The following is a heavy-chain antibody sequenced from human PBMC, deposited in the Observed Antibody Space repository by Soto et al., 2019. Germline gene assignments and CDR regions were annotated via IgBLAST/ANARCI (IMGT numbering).Heavy chain of an antibody. J-gene: IGHJ4*02. Sequence: PGGSLRLSCAASGFTFSSYAMSWVRQAPGKGLEWVSGISGSGDSTYYADSVKGRFTISRDNSKNTLYLQMNSLRAEDTAMYYCARDQGWNYPKLFDYWGQGTLVTVSS. V-gene: IGHV3-23*01. D-gene: IGHD1-7*01. CDR2: ISGSGDST. CDR1: GFTFSSYA. CDR3: ARDQGWNYPKLFDY.